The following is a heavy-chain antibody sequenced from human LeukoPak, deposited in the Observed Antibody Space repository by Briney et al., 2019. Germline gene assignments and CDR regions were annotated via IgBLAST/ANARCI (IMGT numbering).Heavy chain of an antibody. CDR3: AAPGEQWLVNSFDY. CDR1: GGTFSSYA. Sequence: ASVKVSCKASGGTFSSYAISWVRQAPGQGLEWMGRIIPILGIANYAQKFQGRVTITADKSTSTAYMELSSLRSEDTAVYYCAAPGEQWLVNSFDYWGQGTLVTVSS. V-gene: IGHV1-69*04. D-gene: IGHD6-19*01. CDR2: IIPILGIA. J-gene: IGHJ4*02.